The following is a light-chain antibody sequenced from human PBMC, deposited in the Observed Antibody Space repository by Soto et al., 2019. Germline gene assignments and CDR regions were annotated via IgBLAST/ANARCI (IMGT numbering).Light chain of an antibody. CDR3: QQRSNWPRT. CDR1: QNISNY. Sequence: IVLTHSPPSIWRSXAERSTLAXXASQNISNYLIWYQQKPGQAPRLLIYDVSNRATDIPARFSGSGSGTDFTLTISSLEPEDLAVYFCQQRSNWPRTFGQGTKVDNK. V-gene: IGKV3-11*01. CDR2: DVS. J-gene: IGKJ1*01.